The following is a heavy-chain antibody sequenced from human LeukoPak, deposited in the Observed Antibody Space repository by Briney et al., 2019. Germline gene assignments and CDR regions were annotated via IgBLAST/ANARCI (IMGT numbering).Heavy chain of an antibody. D-gene: IGHD4/OR15-4a*01. J-gene: IGHJ3*02. V-gene: IGHV3-21*01. CDR2: ISRSIIYI. CDR1: GFTFSSYS. CDR3: SLDRDVDYGNDGFDI. Sequence: GWSLRLSCAACGFTFSSYSMNLVRQDPGAGLEWVSSISRSIIYIYYVQPVSGRFTISRDNAKNSLYLLLNGFGAEDTGVYCCSLDRDVDYGNDGFDIWGQGTTVTVSS.